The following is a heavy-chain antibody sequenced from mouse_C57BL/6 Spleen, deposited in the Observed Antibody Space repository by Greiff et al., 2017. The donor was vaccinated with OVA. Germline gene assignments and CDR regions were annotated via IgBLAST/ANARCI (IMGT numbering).Heavy chain of an antibody. CDR3: ARAGYYGYDEGFAY. J-gene: IGHJ3*01. CDR2: IFPGSGST. CDR1: GYTFTDYY. Sequence: QVQLQQSGPELVKPGASVKISCKASGYTFTDYYINWVKQRPGQGLEWIGWIFPGSGSTYYNEKFKGKATLTVDKSSSTAYMLLSSLTSEDSAVYFGARAGYYGYDEGFAYWGQGTLVTVSA. V-gene: IGHV1-75*01. D-gene: IGHD2-2*01.